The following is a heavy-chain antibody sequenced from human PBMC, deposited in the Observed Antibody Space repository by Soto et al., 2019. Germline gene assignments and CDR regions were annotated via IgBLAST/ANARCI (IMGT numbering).Heavy chain of an antibody. CDR2: IDPSDSYT. V-gene: IGHV5-10-1*01. J-gene: IGHJ4*02. CDR3: ARHDSSGYYPITLDY. D-gene: IGHD3-22*01. Sequence: PGESLKISCKGSGYSFTSYWISLVRQMPGKGLEWMGRIDPSDSYTNYSPSFQGHVTISADKSISTAYLQWSSLKASDTAMYYCARHDSSGYYPITLDYWGQGTLVTVSS. CDR1: GYSFTSYW.